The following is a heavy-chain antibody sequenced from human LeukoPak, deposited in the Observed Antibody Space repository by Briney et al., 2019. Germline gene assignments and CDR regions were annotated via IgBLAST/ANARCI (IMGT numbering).Heavy chain of an antibody. V-gene: IGHV1-69*13. D-gene: IGHD3-22*01. Sequence: SVKVSCKASGGTFSSYAISWVRQAPGQGLEWMGGIIPIFGTANYAQKFQGRVTITADESTSTAYMELSSLRSEDTAVYYCARATYYYDSSGYYPTPLYYFDYWGQGTLVTVSS. CDR3: ARATYYYDSSGYYPTPLYYFDY. CDR2: IIPIFGTA. J-gene: IGHJ4*02. CDR1: GGTFSSYA.